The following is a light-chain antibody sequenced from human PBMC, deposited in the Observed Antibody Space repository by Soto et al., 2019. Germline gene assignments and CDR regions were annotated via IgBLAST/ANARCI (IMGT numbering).Light chain of an antibody. CDR1: SSDVGGYNY. Sequence: QSALTQPASVSGSPGQSITISCTGTSSDVGGYNYVSWYQQHPGKDPKLMIYEVSNRPSGVSNRFSGSKSGNTASLTISGFQAEDEDDYDCSSYNSSSTYVFGARPKLTV. V-gene: IGLV2-14*01. J-gene: IGLJ1*01. CDR2: EVS. CDR3: SSYNSSSTYV.